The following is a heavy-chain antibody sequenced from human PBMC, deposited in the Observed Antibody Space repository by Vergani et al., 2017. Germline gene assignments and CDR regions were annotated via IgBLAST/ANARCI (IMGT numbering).Heavy chain of an antibody. V-gene: IGHV1-69*08. D-gene: IGHD5-24*01. Sequence: QVQLVQSGAEVKKPGSSVKLSCKASGGTFSSYTISWVRQAPGQGLEWMGRIIPILGIANYAQKFQGRVTITADKSTSTAYMELSSLRSEDTAVYYCARDVRDGYNYRSDYWGQGTLVTVSS. CDR3: ARDVRDGYNYRSDY. J-gene: IGHJ4*01. CDR1: GGTFSSYT. CDR2: IIPILGIA.